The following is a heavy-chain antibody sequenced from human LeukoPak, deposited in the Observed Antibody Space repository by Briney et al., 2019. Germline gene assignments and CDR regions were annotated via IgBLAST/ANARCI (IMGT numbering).Heavy chain of an antibody. Sequence: PSETLSLTCTVSGGSISSGGYYWSWIRQHPGTGLEWIGYIYYSGSTYYNPSLKSRVTISVDTSKNQFSLKLSSVTAADTAVYYCARFGLRLGELSSTWGQGTLVTVSS. CDR3: ARFGLRLGELSST. J-gene: IGHJ4*02. V-gene: IGHV4-31*03. D-gene: IGHD3-16*02. CDR2: IYYSGST. CDR1: GGSISSGGYY.